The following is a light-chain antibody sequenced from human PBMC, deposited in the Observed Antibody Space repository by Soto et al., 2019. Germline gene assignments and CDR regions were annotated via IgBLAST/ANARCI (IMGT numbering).Light chain of an antibody. CDR3: QQYNNWALVI. Sequence: EIVMTQSPATVSVSPGERVTLSCRASQCVSSDLAWYQQKPGQAPRLLIYSASTRATGIPARFSGSGSGTEFTLTISSLQSEDFAVYYCQQYNNWALVIFGGGTKVDTK. J-gene: IGKJ4*01. CDR2: SAS. V-gene: IGKV3-15*01. CDR1: QCVSSD.